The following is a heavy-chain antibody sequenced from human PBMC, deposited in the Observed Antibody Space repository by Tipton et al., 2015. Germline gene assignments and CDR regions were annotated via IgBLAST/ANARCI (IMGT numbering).Heavy chain of an antibody. CDR3: ASRWGNDWPYFGS. D-gene: IGHD3-9*01. V-gene: IGHV1-69*06. CDR2: IIPSFGRP. J-gene: IGHJ4*02. Sequence: QSGAEVKKPGSSVKLSCQTSEDTFSDYSFNWVRQAPGQGLEWMGGIIPSFGRPIYALRFQVRVTITADTSTSTIYVQVNNLTSEDTAVYYCASRWGNDWPYFGSWGQGTLVAVSS. CDR1: EDTFSDYS.